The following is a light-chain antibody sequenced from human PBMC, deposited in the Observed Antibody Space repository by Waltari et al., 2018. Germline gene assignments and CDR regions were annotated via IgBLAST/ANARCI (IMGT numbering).Light chain of an antibody. V-gene: IGLV2-11*01. CDR1: SSDIGGYNF. J-gene: IGLJ2*01. CDR2: DVN. CDR3: SSYAGSNTFL. Sequence: QAALTQPPSVSGSPGQSVTISCTGTSSDIGGYNFVSWYQQHPDKAPKLMIYDVNKRPTGVSDGFAGSKSGNTASLTISGLQAEDEADYYCSSYAGSNTFLFGGGTRLTVL.